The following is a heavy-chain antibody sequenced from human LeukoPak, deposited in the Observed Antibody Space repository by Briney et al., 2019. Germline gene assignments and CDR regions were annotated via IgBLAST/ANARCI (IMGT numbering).Heavy chain of an antibody. CDR2: ISTDGSST. D-gene: IGHD4-17*01. J-gene: IGHJ6*03. V-gene: IGHV3-74*01. CDR3: ARSAVTPYYMDV. CDR1: GFTFSSYW. Sequence: GGSLRLSCAASGFTFSSYWMHWVRQAPGKGLLWVSRISTDGSSTTYADSVEGRFTISRDNAKNTLYLQMNSLRAEDTAVYYCARSAVTPYYMDVWGKGTTVTVSS.